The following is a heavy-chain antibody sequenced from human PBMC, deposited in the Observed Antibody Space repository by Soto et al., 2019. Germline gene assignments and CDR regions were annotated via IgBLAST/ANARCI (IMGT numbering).Heavy chain of an antibody. D-gene: IGHD6-13*01. J-gene: IGHJ5*02. Sequence: QVQLVQSGAEVKKPGASVKVSCKASGYTFTSYAMHWVRQAPGQSLEWMGWINAGNGNTKYSQKLPGRVTITRVTSPRPAYMELSSLRSEDTAVYHCARDIIAPGGPWGQGTLVTVSS. CDR3: ARDIIAPGGP. CDR1: GYTFTSYA. CDR2: INAGNGNT. V-gene: IGHV1-3*01.